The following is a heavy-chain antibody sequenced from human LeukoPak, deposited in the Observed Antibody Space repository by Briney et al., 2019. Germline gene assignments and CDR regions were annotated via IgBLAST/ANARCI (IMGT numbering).Heavy chain of an antibody. V-gene: IGHV3-48*03. Sequence: GGSLRLSCAASGFTFSSYEMNWVRQAPGKGLEWVSYISSSGSTIYYADSVKRRFTISRDNAKNSLSLQMNSLRAEDTAVYYCAELGITMIGGVWGKGTTVTISS. CDR3: AELGITMIGGV. CDR1: GFTFSSYE. J-gene: IGHJ6*04. CDR2: ISSSGSTI. D-gene: IGHD3-10*02.